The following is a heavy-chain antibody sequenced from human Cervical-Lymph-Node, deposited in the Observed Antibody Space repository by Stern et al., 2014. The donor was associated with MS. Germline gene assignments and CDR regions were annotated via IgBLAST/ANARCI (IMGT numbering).Heavy chain of an antibody. V-gene: IGHV3-33*01. Sequence: VQLVESGGDVVQPGRSLSLSCVASGFTFPTYGMHWVRQAPGKGLEWAAVLWHDGNRKYYADSVKGRFTIARDSSTNTLYLHMNSLRVEDTAVYYCARDIVWAQYYFYYGMDVWGQGTTVTVSS. CDR1: GFTFPTYG. CDR3: ARDIVWAQYYFYYGMDV. D-gene: IGHD3-16*01. CDR2: LWHDGNRK. J-gene: IGHJ6*02.